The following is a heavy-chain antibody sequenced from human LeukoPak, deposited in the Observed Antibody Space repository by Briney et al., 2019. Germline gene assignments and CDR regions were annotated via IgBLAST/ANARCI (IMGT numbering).Heavy chain of an antibody. CDR1: GFTFSSYW. V-gene: IGHV3-7*03. CDR3: ARIGYSSSSLDF. CDR2: IKQDGSEK. D-gene: IGHD6-6*01. Sequence: GGSLRLSCTASGFTFSSYWMSWVRQAPGKGLEWVANIKQDGSEKYYVDSVKGRFTISRDNAKNSLYLQMNSLRAEDTAVYNCARIGYSSSSLDFWGRGTLVTVSS. J-gene: IGHJ4*02.